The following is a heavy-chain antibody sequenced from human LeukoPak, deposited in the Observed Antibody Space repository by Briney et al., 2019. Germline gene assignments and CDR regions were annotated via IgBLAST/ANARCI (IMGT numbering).Heavy chain of an antibody. V-gene: IGHV4-59*12. D-gene: IGHD6-6*01. CDR3: ARGYSSSAPHFDY. CDR2: IYYSGST. J-gene: IGHJ4*02. Sequence: SETLSLTCTVSGGSISGYYWNWIRQPPGKGLEWIGSIYYSGSTYYNPSLKSRVTISVDTSKNQFSLKLSSVTAADTAVYYCARGYSSSAPHFDYWGQGTLVTVSS. CDR1: GGSISGYY.